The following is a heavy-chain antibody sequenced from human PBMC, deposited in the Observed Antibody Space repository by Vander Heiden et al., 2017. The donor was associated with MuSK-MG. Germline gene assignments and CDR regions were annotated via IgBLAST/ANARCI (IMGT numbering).Heavy chain of an antibody. J-gene: IGHJ3*02. CDR1: GGSFSGYY. V-gene: IGHV4-34*01. CDR3: ASVPWGGLTTVSAFDI. CDR2: INHSGST. Sequence: QVQLQQWGAGLLKPSETLSLTCAVYGGSFSGYYLSWIRPPPGKGLEWIGEINHSGSTNSNPALKSRVTISVDTSKNQFSRKLSSATDEDPAVYYCASVPWGGLTTVSAFDIWGQGKMVTVSS. D-gene: IGHD4-17*01.